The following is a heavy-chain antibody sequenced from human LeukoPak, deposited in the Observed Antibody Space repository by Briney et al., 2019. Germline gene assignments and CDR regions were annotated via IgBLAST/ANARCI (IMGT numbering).Heavy chain of an antibody. CDR1: GFTFSSYG. Sequence: GGSLRLSCAASGFTFSSYGMHWVRQAPGKGLEWVAVMWYDGSNKYYADSVKGRFTISRDNSKNTLYLQMNSLRAEDTAVYYCARAPTSGSYYMDYWGQGTLVTVSS. V-gene: IGHV3-33*01. D-gene: IGHD1-26*01. CDR3: ARAPTSGSYYMDY. J-gene: IGHJ4*02. CDR2: MWYDGSNK.